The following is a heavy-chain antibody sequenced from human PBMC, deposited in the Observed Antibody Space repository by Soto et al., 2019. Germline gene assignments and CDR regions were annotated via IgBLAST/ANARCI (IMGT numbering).Heavy chain of an antibody. V-gene: IGHV3-33*01. Sequence: VELVESGGGVVQPGGSLRLSGAASGFTFNTHGMHWVRQAPGKGLEWVAVIWYDGSQRYYADFVRGRFTISRDNSQNTLYLQMTSLRAEDTAVYYCARIDDYGDYVTDYWGQGALVTVSS. CDR3: ARIDDYGDYVTDY. D-gene: IGHD4-17*01. J-gene: IGHJ4*02. CDR1: GFTFNTHG. CDR2: IWYDGSQR.